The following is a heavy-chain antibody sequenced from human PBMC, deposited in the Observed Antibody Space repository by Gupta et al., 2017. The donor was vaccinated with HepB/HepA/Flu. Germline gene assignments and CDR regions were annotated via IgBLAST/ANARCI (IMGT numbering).Heavy chain of an antibody. D-gene: IGHD3-10*01. CDR1: GFSLSNARMG. CDR3: ARILYDYYGSGSYYEMFDY. J-gene: IGHJ4*02. Sequence: QVTLKESGPVLVKPTETLTLTCTVSGFSLSNARMGVSWIRQPPGKALEWLAHIFSNDEKSYSTSLKSRLTISKDTSKSQVVLTMTNMDPVDTATYYCARILYDYYGSGSYYEMFDYWGQGTLVTVSS. CDR2: IFSNDEK. V-gene: IGHV2-26*01.